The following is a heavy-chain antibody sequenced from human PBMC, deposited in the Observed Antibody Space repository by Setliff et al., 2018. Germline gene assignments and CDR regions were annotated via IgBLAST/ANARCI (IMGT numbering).Heavy chain of an antibody. Sequence: GGSLRLSCVVSGFTFRSYSMHWVRQVPGQGLEWVSSISGSGSYIYYADSVKGRFSISRDNSKNTLYLQMNTLRVEDTAAYYCARVVRGRFDAYYYYMDVWGTGTTVTVSS. J-gene: IGHJ6*03. V-gene: IGHV3-21*01. CDR1: GFTFRSYS. CDR2: ISGSGSYI. CDR3: ARVVRGRFDAYYYYMDV. D-gene: IGHD3-10*02.